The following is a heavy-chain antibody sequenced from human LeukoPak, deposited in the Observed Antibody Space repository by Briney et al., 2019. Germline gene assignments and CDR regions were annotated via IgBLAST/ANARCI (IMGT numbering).Heavy chain of an antibody. J-gene: IGHJ3*02. Sequence: PGRSLRLSCAASGLTFSSYAMHWVRQAPGKGLEWVAVISYDGSNKYYADSVKGRFTISRDNSKNTLYLQMNSLRAEDTAVYYCARPRIAVGAFDIWGQGTMVTVSS. D-gene: IGHD6-19*01. CDR1: GLTFSSYA. V-gene: IGHV3-30-3*01. CDR3: ARPRIAVGAFDI. CDR2: ISYDGSNK.